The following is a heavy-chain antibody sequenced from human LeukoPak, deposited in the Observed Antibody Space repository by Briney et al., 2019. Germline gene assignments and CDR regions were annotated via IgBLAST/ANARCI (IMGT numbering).Heavy chain of an antibody. CDR1: GGSISSYY. V-gene: IGHV4-59*01. Sequence: SGTLSLTCTVSGGSISSYYWSWIRQPPGKGLEWIGYIYYSGSTNYNPSLKSRVTISVDTSKNQFSLKLSSVAAADTAVYSCARAESSGWKDAFDIWGQGTMVTVSS. CDR3: ARAESSGWKDAFDI. J-gene: IGHJ3*02. CDR2: IYYSGST. D-gene: IGHD6-19*01.